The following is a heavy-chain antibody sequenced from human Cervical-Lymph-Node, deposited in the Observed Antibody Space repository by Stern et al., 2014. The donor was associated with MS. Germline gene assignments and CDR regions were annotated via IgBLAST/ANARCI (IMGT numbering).Heavy chain of an antibody. CDR3: ARDPFCISPSCYWFDP. CDR2: INPNSGGT. Sequence: VQLVQSGAEVKKPGASVKVSCKASGYTFTDYYVNWVRQAPGQGLEWMGWINPNSGGTRYAQNFQGRVTMTRDPSITTAYMELNRLRSDDPAVYYCARDPFCISPSCYWFDPWGQGTLVTVSS. D-gene: IGHD2-2*01. V-gene: IGHV1-2*02. J-gene: IGHJ5*02. CDR1: GYTFTDYY.